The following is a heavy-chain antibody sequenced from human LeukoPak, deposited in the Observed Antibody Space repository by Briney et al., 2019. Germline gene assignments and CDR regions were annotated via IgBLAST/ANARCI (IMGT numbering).Heavy chain of an antibody. CDR1: GGSISSYY. V-gene: IGHV4-4*07. J-gene: IGHJ5*02. CDR2: IYTSGST. CDR3: ARSYCSGGSCLNWFDP. Sequence: SETLSLTCTVSGGSISSYYWSWIRQPAGKGLEWIGRIYTSGSTNYNPSLKSRVTMSVDTSKNQFSLKLTSVTAADTAVYHCARSYCSGGSCLNWFDPWGLGTLVTVSS. D-gene: IGHD2-15*01.